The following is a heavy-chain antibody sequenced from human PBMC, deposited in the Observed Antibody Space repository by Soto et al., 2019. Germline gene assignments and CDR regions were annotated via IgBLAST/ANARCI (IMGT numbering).Heavy chain of an antibody. J-gene: IGHJ6*02. CDR2: ISYDGSNK. V-gene: IGHV3-30-3*01. CDR3: ARDRHPYGMDV. Sequence: QVQLVESGGGVVQPGRSLRLSCAASGFTFSSYAMHWVRQAPGKGLEWVAVISYDGSNKYYADSVEGRFTISRDNSKNTLYLQMNSLRAEDTAVYYCARDRHPYGMDVWGQGTTVTVSS. CDR1: GFTFSSYA.